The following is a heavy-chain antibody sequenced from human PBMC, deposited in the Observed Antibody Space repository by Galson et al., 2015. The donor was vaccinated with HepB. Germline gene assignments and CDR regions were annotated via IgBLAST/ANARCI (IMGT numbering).Heavy chain of an antibody. V-gene: IGHV1-2*02. D-gene: IGHD2-2*01. CDR3: AREEGWSEYCSSTSCYPFDY. Sequence: SVKVSCKASGYTFTGYYMHWVRQAPGQGLEWMGWINPNSGGTNYAQKFQGRVTMTRDTSISTAYMELSRLRSDDTAVYYCAREEGWSEYCSSTSCYPFDYWGQGTLVTVSS. CDR2: INPNSGGT. CDR1: GYTFTGYY. J-gene: IGHJ4*02.